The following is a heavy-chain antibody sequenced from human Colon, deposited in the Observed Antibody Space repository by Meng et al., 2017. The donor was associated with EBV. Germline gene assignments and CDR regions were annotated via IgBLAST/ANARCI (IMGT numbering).Heavy chain of an antibody. CDR3: ARVGAYCGGDCYHPR. J-gene: IGHJ4*02. CDR2: IYHSGST. V-gene: IGHV4-4*02. CDR1: RGALSSRNW. Sequence: VALQVLGPGLVKPSGTWLLTCAVSRGALSSRNWWSWVRQPPGKGLEWIGEIYHSGSTNYNPSLKSRVTISVDESKNQFSLRLSSVTAADTAVYYCARVGAYCGGDCYHPRWGQGTLVTVSS. D-gene: IGHD2-21*02.